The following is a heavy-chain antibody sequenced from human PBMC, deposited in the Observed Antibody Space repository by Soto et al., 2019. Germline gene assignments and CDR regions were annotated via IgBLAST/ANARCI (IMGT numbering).Heavy chain of an antibody. D-gene: IGHD2-15*01. J-gene: IGHJ5*02. CDR2: IYYSGST. V-gene: IGHV4-39*01. CDR3: ARTVVNTRNWFDP. CDR1: GGSISSSSYY. Sequence: PSETLSLTCTVSGGSISSSSYYWGWIRQPPGKGLEWIGSIYYSGSTYYNPSLKSRVTISVDTSKNQFSLKLSSVTAADTAVYYCARTVVNTRNWFDPWGQGTLVTVSS.